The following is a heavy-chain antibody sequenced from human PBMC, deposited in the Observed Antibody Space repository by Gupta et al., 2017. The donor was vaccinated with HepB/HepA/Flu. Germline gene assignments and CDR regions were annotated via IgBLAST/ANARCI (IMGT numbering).Heavy chain of an antibody. CDR2: INHSGSI. D-gene: IGHD5-24*01. CDR3: ARGGLQGS. Sequence: QVQVYQWGAGLVKPLETLSLTCAVYDGSFSDYSWNWIRQPPGQGLEWIGEINHSGSINYNPSLKSRLTISVDTSKRQVSLKLRSVTAADTAVYFCARGGLQGSWGQGTLVTVSP. CDR1: DGSFSDYS. J-gene: IGHJ5*02. V-gene: IGHV4-34*01.